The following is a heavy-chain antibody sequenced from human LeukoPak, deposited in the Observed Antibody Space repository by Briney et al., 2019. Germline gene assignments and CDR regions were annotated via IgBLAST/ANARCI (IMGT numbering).Heavy chain of an antibody. Sequence: ASVKVSCKASGYIFTSYGITWVRQAPGQGLEWMGRITTFNDRTVLAEKFRARITMTTDTTTAYMTLRKLRSDDTAVYYCARSGSSSWSSLLDYWGQGSLVIV. CDR1: GYIFTSYG. D-gene: IGHD6-13*01. V-gene: IGHV1-18*01. J-gene: IGHJ4*02. CDR3: ARSGSSSWSSLLDY. CDR2: ITTFNDRT.